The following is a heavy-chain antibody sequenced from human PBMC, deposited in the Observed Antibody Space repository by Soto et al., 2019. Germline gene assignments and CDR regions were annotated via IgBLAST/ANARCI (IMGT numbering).Heavy chain of an antibody. D-gene: IGHD7-27*01. CDR2: IYYSGST. CDR3: ASSQLGGVDY. Sequence: SETLSLTCTVSGGSISSYYWSWIRQPPGKGLEWIGYIYYSGSTNYNPSLKSRVTISVDTSKNQFSLKLSSVTAADTAVYYCASSQLGGVDYWGQGTLVTVSS. CDR1: GGSISSYY. V-gene: IGHV4-59*01. J-gene: IGHJ4*02.